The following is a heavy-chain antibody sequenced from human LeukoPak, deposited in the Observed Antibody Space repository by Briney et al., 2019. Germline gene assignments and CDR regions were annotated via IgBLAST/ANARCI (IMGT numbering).Heavy chain of an antibody. CDR2: INPNSGGT. J-gene: IGHJ4*02. CDR3: AREGTGGSWAGY. V-gene: IGHV1-2*02. CDR1: RYTLRVYY. D-gene: IGHD1-26*01. Sequence: ASVPVSYMACRYTLRVYYMHWVRPAPGQGPEWMAWINPNSGGTTYAQKFQGRVTVTRDTSISTAYMELNSLTSDDTAMYYCAREGTGGSWAGYWGQGTLVTVSS.